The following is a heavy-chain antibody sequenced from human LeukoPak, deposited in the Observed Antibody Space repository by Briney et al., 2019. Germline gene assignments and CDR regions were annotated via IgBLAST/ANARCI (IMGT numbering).Heavy chain of an antibody. Sequence: ASVKVSCKASGSTFTNYAVNWVRQAPGQGLEWMGWINTNTGNPTYAQGFTGRFVFSLDTSVTTAYMQISSLKAEDTAVYYCARGSEYSNFYNSHMDVWGKGTTVTVSS. D-gene: IGHD4-11*01. CDR3: ARGSEYSNFYNSHMDV. CDR2: INTNTGNP. J-gene: IGHJ6*03. CDR1: GSTFTNYA. V-gene: IGHV7-4-1*02.